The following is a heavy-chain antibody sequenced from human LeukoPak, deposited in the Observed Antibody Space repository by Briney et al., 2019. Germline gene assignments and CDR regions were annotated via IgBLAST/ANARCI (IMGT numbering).Heavy chain of an antibody. CDR1: GGSLSTHH. CDR2: ISATSTT. Sequence: SETLSLTCVVSGGSLSTHHWSWIRQSPGRGLEWIGYISATSTTNSNPSLNRPFTISVATSKNQFSLMLISVTAADTAVYYCARVYDSSAYYPFNYWGQGTLVTVSS. J-gene: IGHJ4*02. CDR3: ARVYDSSAYYPFNY. V-gene: IGHV4-59*11. D-gene: IGHD3-22*01.